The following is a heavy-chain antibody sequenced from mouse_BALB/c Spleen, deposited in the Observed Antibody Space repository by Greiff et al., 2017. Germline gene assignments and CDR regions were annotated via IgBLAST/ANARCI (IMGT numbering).Heavy chain of an antibody. CDR1: GDSITSGY. Sequence: VQLKESGPSLVKPSQTLSLTCSVTGDSITSGYWNWIRKFPGNKLEYMGYISYSGSTYYNPSLKSRISITRDTSKNQYYLQLNSVTTEDTATYYGARIYYYGSSHWYFDVWGAGTTVTVSS. J-gene: IGHJ1*01. D-gene: IGHD1-1*01. CDR2: ISYSGST. V-gene: IGHV3-8*02. CDR3: ARIYYYGSSHWYFDV.